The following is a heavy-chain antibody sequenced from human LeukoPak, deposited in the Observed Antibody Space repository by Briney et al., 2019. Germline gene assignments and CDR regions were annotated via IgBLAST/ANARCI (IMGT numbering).Heavy chain of an antibody. CDR2: ISSSGSTI. CDR1: GFTFSDYY. Sequence: GGSLRLSCAASGFTFSDYYMSWIRQAPGKGLEWVSYISSSGSTIYYADSVKGRFTISRDNAKNSLYLQMNSLRAEDTAVYYCASYDILTGYYNAFDIWGQGTMVTVSS. J-gene: IGHJ3*02. V-gene: IGHV3-11*01. CDR3: ASYDILTGYYNAFDI. D-gene: IGHD3-9*01.